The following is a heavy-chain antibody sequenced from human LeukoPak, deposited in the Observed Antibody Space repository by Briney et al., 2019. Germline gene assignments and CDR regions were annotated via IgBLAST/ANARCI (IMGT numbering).Heavy chain of an antibody. CDR3: ARDHLGRAFDI. V-gene: IGHV4-30-2*01. CDR2: IYHSGST. D-gene: IGHD1-14*01. J-gene: IGHJ3*02. Sequence: PSETLSLTCAVSGGSISSGGYSWSWIRQPPGKGLEWIGYIYHSGSTYYNPSLKSRVTISVDRSKNQFSLKLSSVTAADTAVYYCARDHLGRAFDIWGQGTMVTVSS. CDR1: GGSISSGGYS.